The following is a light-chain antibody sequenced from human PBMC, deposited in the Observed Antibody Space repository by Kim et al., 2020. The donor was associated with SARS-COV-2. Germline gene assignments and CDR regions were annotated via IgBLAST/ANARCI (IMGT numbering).Light chain of an antibody. V-gene: IGKV1-39*01. CDR2: AAS. CDR3: QRSYSTPLT. Sequence: DIQMTQSPSSLSASVGDRVTITCRASQSISSYLNWYQQKPGKAPKLLIYAASSLQSGVPSRFSGSGSGTDFTLTISSLQPEDFANYYCQRSYSTPLTFGGGTKVDIK. CDR1: QSISSY. J-gene: IGKJ4*01.